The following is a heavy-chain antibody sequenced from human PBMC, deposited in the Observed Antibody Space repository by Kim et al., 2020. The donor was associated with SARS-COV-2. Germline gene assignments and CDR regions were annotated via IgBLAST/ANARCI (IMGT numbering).Heavy chain of an antibody. J-gene: IGHJ1*01. D-gene: IGHD2-21*01. Sequence: SETLSLTCAVSGGSISSDAYYWICLRQRPGTGLACIGYIYYSGSTYDDPFLNCRVIIAVDTHTNQFSLKLSSVSAAGTAVYYCPRVAGGQLFGYFPH. V-gene: IGHV4-31*11. CDR2: IYYSGST. CDR1: GGSISSDAYY. CDR3: PRVAGGQLFGYFPH.